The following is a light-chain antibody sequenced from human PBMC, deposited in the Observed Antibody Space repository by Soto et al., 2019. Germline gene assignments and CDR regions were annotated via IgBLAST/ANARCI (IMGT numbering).Light chain of an antibody. CDR2: GAS. Sequence: EIVLTQSPGTLSLSPGERATLSCRASQSVSSSYFAWYQQKPGQAPRLLIYGASSRATGIPDRFSGSGSGTDSTLTISRLEPEDFAVYYCQQYGSSPWTFGQGTKVEIK. CDR3: QQYGSSPWT. J-gene: IGKJ1*01. CDR1: QSVSSSY. V-gene: IGKV3-20*01.